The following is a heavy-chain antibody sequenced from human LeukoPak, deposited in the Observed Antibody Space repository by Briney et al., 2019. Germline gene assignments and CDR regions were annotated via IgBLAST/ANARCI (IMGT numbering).Heavy chain of an antibody. CDR1: GGSISGHY. J-gene: IGHJ3*01. D-gene: IGHD3-22*01. CDR2: RHYSGKT. V-gene: IGHV4-59*11. Sequence: SETLSLTCTVSGGSISGHYWSWIRQPPGKGLEGIGYRHYSGKTYYSSSLRSRVTISVDTSKNHFSLKLTSMIAADTAVYYCVRLLDNDSSGDPDTFDLWGQGTMVTVSS. CDR3: VRLLDNDSSGDPDTFDL.